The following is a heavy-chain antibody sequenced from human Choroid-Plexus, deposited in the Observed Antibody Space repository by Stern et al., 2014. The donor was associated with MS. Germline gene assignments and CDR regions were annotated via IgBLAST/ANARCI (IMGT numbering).Heavy chain of an antibody. V-gene: IGHV3-30*18. CDR1: GFTFGSCA. J-gene: IGHJ5*02. CDR3: AKDRQYLTYFFDH. D-gene: IGHD2/OR15-2a*01. CDR2: VSYDGRNK. Sequence: VQLLESGGGVVQPGGPLRLSCVASGFTFGSCAMHWVRQAPGKGLEWVAGVSYDGRNKYYADSVKGRFTISRDNSQNTLYRQMSSLRPEDTAVYYCAKDRQYLTYFFDHWGQGSLVTVSS.